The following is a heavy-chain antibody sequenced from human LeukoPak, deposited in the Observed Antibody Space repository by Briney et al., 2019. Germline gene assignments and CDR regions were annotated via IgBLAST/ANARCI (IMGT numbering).Heavy chain of an antibody. J-gene: IGHJ4*02. CDR3: ASRPAGSTWYGVFDY. Sequence: SETLSLTCTVSGGPIDRHYWSWIRQPPGKGLEWIGYVFYPGSTNYNPSLKSRVTMSLDASRDQFSLRLTSVTAADTAIYYCASRPAGSTWYGVFDYWSQGTLVTVSS. CDR2: VFYPGST. V-gene: IGHV4-59*11. D-gene: IGHD6-13*01. CDR1: GGPIDRHY.